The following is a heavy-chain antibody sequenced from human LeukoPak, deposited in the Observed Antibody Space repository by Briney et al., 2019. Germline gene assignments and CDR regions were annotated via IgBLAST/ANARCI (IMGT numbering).Heavy chain of an antibody. CDR3: AKDEGRDCSSTSCYPFDY. CDR1: GFTFSSYA. V-gene: IGHV3-23*01. Sequence: GGSLRLSCAASGFTFSSYAMSWVRQAPGKGLEWVSAISGSGGSTYYADSVKGRFTISRDNSKNTLYLQMNSLRAEDTAVYYCAKDEGRDCSSTSCYPFDYWGQGTLVTVSS. CDR2: ISGSGGST. J-gene: IGHJ4*02. D-gene: IGHD2-2*01.